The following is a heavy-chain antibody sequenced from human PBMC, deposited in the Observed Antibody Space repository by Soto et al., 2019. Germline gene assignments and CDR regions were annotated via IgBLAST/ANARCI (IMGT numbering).Heavy chain of an antibody. CDR3: ARKMPTMIVVVIQNWFDP. CDR2: INHSGST. CDR1: GGSCIGYY. V-gene: IGHV4-34*01. J-gene: IGHJ5*02. Sequence: PLETHPHTSTVYGGSCIGYYWSWIRQPTGKGLEWIGEINHSGSTNYNPSLKSRVTISVDTSKNQFSLKLSSVTAADTAVYYCARKMPTMIVVVIQNWFDPWGQGTLLTVSS. D-gene: IGHD3-22*01.